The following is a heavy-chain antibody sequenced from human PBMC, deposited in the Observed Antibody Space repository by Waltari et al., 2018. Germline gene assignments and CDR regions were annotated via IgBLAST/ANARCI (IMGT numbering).Heavy chain of an antibody. CDR3: AREKRTVSTVGWFDP. Sequence: QVQLQQWGAGLLKPSETLSLTCAVYGGSFSGYYWTWIRQPPGKGLEWIGEINHSGSTNYNSSLKSRDTISIDTSKNQFSLKLSSVTAADTAVYYCAREKRTVSTVGWFDPWGQGTLVTVSS. D-gene: IGHD4-17*01. CDR2: INHSGST. J-gene: IGHJ5*02. CDR1: GGSFSGYY. V-gene: IGHV4-34*01.